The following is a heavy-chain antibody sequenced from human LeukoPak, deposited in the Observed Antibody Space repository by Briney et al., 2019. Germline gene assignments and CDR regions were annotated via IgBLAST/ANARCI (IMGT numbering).Heavy chain of an antibody. CDR3: ATSMTRTYYFDY. V-gene: IGHV4-59*01. CDR1: GGSISSYY. CDR2: IYYSGST. J-gene: IGHJ4*02. D-gene: IGHD2-2*01. Sequence: SETLSLTCTVSGGSISSYYWSWIRQHPGKGLEWIGYIYYSGSTNYNPSLKSRVTISVDTSKNQFSLKLSSVTAADTAVYYCATSMTRTYYFDYWGQGTLVTVSS.